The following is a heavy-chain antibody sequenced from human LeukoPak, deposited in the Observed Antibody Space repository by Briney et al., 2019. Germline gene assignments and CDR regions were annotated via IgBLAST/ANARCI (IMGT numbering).Heavy chain of an antibody. CDR1: GFTLSSYW. J-gene: IGHJ2*01. V-gene: IGHV3-74*01. Sequence: GGSLRLSCAVSGFTLSSYWMHWVRQAPGKGLVWVSRMNNDGSGITYADFAKGRFTISRDNGKSTLYLQMNSLRAEDTAVYFCAREDPRTGYWFFDLWGRGTLVTVSS. CDR2: MNNDGSGI. CDR3: AREDPRTGYWFFDL.